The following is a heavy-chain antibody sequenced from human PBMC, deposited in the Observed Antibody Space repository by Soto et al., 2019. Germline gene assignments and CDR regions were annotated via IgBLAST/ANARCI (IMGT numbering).Heavy chain of an antibody. V-gene: IGHV4-39*01. J-gene: IGHJ5*02. Sequence: PSETLSLTCTVSGGSMSSSTYYWGWIRQPPGKGLEWIGSIYYGGGTHYNPSLKSRVSISIDTSKNQFSLNLNSVTAADTAMYYCARYSSSTRVDAWSQRTLVTISS. CDR2: IYYGGGT. CDR1: GGSMSSSTYY. D-gene: IGHD4-17*01. CDR3: ARYSSSTRVDA.